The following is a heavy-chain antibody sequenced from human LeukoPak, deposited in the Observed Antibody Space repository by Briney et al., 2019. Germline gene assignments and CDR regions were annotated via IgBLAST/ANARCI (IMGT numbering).Heavy chain of an antibody. CDR1: GFTFSSYW. J-gene: IGHJ4*02. CDR3: ARDNSYYYDSSGNNH. D-gene: IGHD3-22*01. CDR2: IKQDGSEK. Sequence: GGSLRLSCAASGFTFSSYWMSWVRQAPGKGPEWVANIKQDGSEKYYVDSVKGRFTISRDNAKNSLYLQMNSLRAEDTAVYYCARDNSYYYDSSGNNHWGQGTLVTVSS. V-gene: IGHV3-7*01.